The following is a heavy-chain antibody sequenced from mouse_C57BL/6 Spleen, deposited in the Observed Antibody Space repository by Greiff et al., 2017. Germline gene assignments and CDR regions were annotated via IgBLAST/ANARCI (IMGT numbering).Heavy chain of an antibody. CDR2: ISDGGSYT. CDR1: GFTFSSYA. V-gene: IGHV5-4*03. D-gene: IGHD2-4*01. J-gene: IGHJ4*01. CDR3: ARNGGRYDYDVEAMDD. Sequence: EVKLMESGGGLVKPGGSLKLSCAASGFTFSSYAMSWVRQTPENRLEWVATISDGGSYTSYPDNVKGRVTLSRDNAKNNLYLQMSHLKSEDTAMYYCARNGGRYDYDVEAMDDRGHGTSVTVS.